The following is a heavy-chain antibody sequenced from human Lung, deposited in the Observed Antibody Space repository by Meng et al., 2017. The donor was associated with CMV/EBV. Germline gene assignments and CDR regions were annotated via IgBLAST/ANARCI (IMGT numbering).Heavy chain of an antibody. D-gene: IGHD3-10*01. J-gene: IGHJ5*02. CDR2: IHSSGST. CDR1: GGLNSSGGYY. Sequence: QVELQESGPGLVKPPQTLSLTCTVSGGLNSSGGYYWSWIRQHPGKGLEWIGYIHSSGSTYYNPSLRSRLTISVDTSKNQFSLKLSSVTAADTAVYYCARASYGSGSPLGESWFDPWGQGTLVTVSS. V-gene: IGHV4-31*03. CDR3: ARASYGSGSPLGESWFDP.